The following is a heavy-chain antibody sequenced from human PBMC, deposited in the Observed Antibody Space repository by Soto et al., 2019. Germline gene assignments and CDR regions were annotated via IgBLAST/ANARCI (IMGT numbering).Heavy chain of an antibody. D-gene: IGHD5-12*01. CDR3: ARNSHERWLELPVMDY. Sequence: PSETLSLTCTVSGGSISSGYYYWSWIRQPPGKGLEWIGYIYYSGSTYYNPSLKGRVTISVDTSKNQFSLKLSSVTAADTAVYYCARNSHERWLELPVMDYWGQGTLVTVSS. J-gene: IGHJ4*02. CDR1: GGSISSGYYY. V-gene: IGHV4-30-4*01. CDR2: IYYSGST.